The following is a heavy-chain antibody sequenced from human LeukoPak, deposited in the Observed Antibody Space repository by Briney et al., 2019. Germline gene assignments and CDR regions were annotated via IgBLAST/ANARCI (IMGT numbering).Heavy chain of an antibody. Sequence: GGSLRLSCAASGFTFSSYAMSWVRQAPGKGLEWVSAISGSGGSTYYADSVKGRFTISRDNSKNTLYLQMNSLGAEHTAVYYCAKDRGVVVPAAPCYWGQGTLVTVSS. CDR1: GFTFSSYA. D-gene: IGHD2-2*01. CDR2: ISGSGGST. CDR3: AKDRGVVVPAAPCY. V-gene: IGHV3-23*01. J-gene: IGHJ4*02.